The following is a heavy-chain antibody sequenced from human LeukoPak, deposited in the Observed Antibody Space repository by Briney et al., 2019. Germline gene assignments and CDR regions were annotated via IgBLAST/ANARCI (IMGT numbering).Heavy chain of an antibody. CDR1: GYSISSGYY. J-gene: IGHJ4*02. CDR3: ARDHDYGGNSKVVDY. Sequence: PSEALSLTCTVSGYSISSGYYWGWIRQPPGKGLEWIGSIYHSGSTYYNPSLKSRVTISVDTSKNQFSLKLSSVTAADTAVCYCARDHDYGGNSKVVDYWGQGTLVTVSS. D-gene: IGHD4-23*01. CDR2: IYHSGST. V-gene: IGHV4-38-2*02.